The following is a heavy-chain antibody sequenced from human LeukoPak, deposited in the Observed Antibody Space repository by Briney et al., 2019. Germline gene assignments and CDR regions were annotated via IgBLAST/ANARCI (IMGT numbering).Heavy chain of an antibody. J-gene: IGHJ3*01. D-gene: IGHD2-2*01. V-gene: IGHV3-7*01. CDR1: GFNFNTFW. Sequence: GSLRLSCAASGFNFNTFWITWVRQAPGKGLEWVANIKEDGSEEYYVDSVKGRFTISRDNAKNSLYLQMNSLRAEDTAVYYCARPRYCSSISCYFHAFDVWGQGTMVTVSS. CDR2: IKEDGSEE. CDR3: ARPRYCSSISCYFHAFDV.